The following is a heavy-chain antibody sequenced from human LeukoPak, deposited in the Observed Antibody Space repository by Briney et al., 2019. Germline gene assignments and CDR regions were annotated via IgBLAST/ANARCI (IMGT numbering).Heavy chain of an antibody. Sequence: PSETLSLTCTVSGGSISSYYWGWIRQPPGKGLEWIGSIYYSGSTYYNPSLKSRVTISVDTSKNQFSLKLSSVTAADTAVYYCARHSTHGDYFDYWGQGPLVTVSS. J-gene: IGHJ4*02. CDR1: GGSISSYY. V-gene: IGHV4-39*01. CDR2: IYYSGST. CDR3: ARHSTHGDYFDY. D-gene: IGHD2-2*01.